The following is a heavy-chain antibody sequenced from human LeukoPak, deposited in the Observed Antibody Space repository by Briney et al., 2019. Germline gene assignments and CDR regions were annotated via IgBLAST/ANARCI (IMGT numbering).Heavy chain of an antibody. J-gene: IGHJ4*02. CDR1: GFTFDDYA. V-gene: IGHV3-9*01. CDR2: ISWNSGSI. CDR3: ARVRDSSGWPFDY. Sequence: PGGSLRLSCAASGFTFDDYAMHWVRQAPGKGLEWVSGISWNSGSIGYADSVKGRFTISRDNAKNSLYLQMNSLRAEDTAVYYCARVRDSSGWPFDYWGQGTLVTVSS. D-gene: IGHD6-19*01.